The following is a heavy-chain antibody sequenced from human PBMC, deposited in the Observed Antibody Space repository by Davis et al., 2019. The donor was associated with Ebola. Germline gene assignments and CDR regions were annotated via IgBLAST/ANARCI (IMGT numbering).Heavy chain of an antibody. D-gene: IGHD2/OR15-2a*01. CDR1: GYTFTGYY. CDR3: ARETLGDYWDY. J-gene: IGHJ4*02. V-gene: IGHV1-18*04. CDR2: ISAYNGNT. Sequence: ASVKVSCKASGYTFTGYYMHWVRQAPGQGLEWMGWISAYNGNTNYAQKFQGRVTITADESTSTAYMELSSLRSEDTAVYYCARETLGDYWDYWGQGTLVTVSS.